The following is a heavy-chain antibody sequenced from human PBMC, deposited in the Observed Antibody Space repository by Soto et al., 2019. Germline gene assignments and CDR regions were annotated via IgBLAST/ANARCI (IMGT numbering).Heavy chain of an antibody. CDR2: ISKSGSTK. CDR1: GFPFSRYE. CDR3: VRDRFDSSGYCPFDY. V-gene: IGHV3-48*03. D-gene: IGHD3-22*01. J-gene: IGHJ4*02. Sequence: GGSLRLSCAASGFPFSRYEMHWVRQAPGKGLEWISFISKSGSTKYYADSVTGRFTISRDDARNSLFLQMNSLRAEDSAVYFCVRDRFDSSGYCPFDYWGPGTLVTVSS.